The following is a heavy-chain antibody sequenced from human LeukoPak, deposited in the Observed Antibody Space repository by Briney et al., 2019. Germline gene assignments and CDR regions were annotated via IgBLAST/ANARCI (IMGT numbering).Heavy chain of an antibody. CDR1: GGSISSSNW. CDR2: IYHRGST. D-gene: IGHD6-13*01. Sequence: SETLSLTCAVSGGSISSSNWWSGVRQPPGKGLEWIGEIYHRGSTNYNPSRKSRVTISVDKSKNQFSLKLSSVTAADTAVSYCARETPAGTRYYFDYWGQGTLVTVSS. V-gene: IGHV4-4*02. CDR3: ARETPAGTRYYFDY. J-gene: IGHJ4*02.